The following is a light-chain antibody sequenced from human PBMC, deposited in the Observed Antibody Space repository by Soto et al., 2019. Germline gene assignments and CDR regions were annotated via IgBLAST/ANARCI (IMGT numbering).Light chain of an antibody. CDR3: AAWDDSLNGRV. J-gene: IGLJ3*02. Sequence: QPVLTQPASASGTPGQRLTISCSGSNSNIGSHTVNWYQHVAGTAPKLLIYSDDERPSGVADRFSGSKSGTSASLAISGLLAEDEADYFCAAWDDSLNGRVFGGGTKVTVL. CDR2: SDD. CDR1: NSNIGSHT. V-gene: IGLV1-44*01.